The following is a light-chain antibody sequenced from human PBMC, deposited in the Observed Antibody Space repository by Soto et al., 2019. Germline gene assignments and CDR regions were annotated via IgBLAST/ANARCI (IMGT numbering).Light chain of an antibody. CDR1: QSVSSN. CDR3: QQYNNWPPLMYT. V-gene: IGKV3-15*01. CDR2: GAS. Sequence: EIVMTQSPATLSVSPGERATLSCRASQSVSSNLAWYQQKPGQAPRLLIYGASTRATGIPARFSGSGSGTEFTLTISSLQSEDFAVYYRQQYNNWPPLMYTFGQGTKLEIK. J-gene: IGKJ2*01.